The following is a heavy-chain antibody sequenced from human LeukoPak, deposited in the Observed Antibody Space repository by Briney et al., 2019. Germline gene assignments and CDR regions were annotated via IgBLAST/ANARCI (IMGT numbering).Heavy chain of an antibody. CDR2: IFNSGDT. J-gene: IGHJ5*02. CDR1: GASISSGTYY. Sequence: SQTLSLTCTVSGASISSGTYYWSWVRQPAGKGLEWIGRIFNSGDTTYNPSLKSRVTISVDTTQNQFSLKLTSVTAADTAVYYCARVGYCSGGTCPNWFDPWGQGTLVTVSS. CDR3: ARVGYCSGGTCPNWFDP. V-gene: IGHV4-61*02. D-gene: IGHD2-15*01.